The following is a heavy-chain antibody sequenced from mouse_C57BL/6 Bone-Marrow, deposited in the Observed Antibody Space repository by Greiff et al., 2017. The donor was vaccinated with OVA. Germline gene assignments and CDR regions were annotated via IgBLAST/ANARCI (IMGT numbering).Heavy chain of an antibody. V-gene: IGHV5-17*01. Sequence: EVKLMESGGGLVKPGGSLKLSCAASGFTFSDYGMHWVRQAPEKGLEWVAYISSGSSTIYYADTVKGRFTLSRDNAKNTLFLQMTSLRSEDTAMYYCANPNWALYYAMDYWGQGTSVTVSS. J-gene: IGHJ4*01. CDR2: ISSGSSTI. D-gene: IGHD4-1*01. CDR3: ANPNWALYYAMDY. CDR1: GFTFSDYG.